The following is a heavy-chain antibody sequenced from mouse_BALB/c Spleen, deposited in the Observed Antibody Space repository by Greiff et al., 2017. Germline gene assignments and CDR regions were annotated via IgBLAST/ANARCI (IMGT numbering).Heavy chain of an antibody. CDR2: IDPENGNT. V-gene: IGHV14-1*02. D-gene: IGHD1-2*01. Sequence: VQLQQSGAELVRPGALVKLSCKASGFNINAYYMHWVKQRPEQGLEWIGWIDPENGNTIYDAKFQGKASLTADTSSNTAYLQLSSLTSEDTAVYYCAREDDPNAAFAYWGQGTLVTVSA. CDR3: AREDDPNAAFAY. J-gene: IGHJ3*01. CDR1: GFNINAYY.